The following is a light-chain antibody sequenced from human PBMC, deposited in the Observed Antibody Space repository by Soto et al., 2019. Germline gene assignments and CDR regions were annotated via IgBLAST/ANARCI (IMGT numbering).Light chain of an antibody. V-gene: IGKV1-5*01. CDR1: QSISAW. CDR2: DAS. J-gene: IGKJ1*01. CDR3: QQYDTYLRT. Sequence: DIQMTQSPSTLSASVGDRVTITCRASQSISAWLAWYQQKPGKAPKLLIYDASNLVTGVPSRFSGSGSGTDFTLTSSSLQPDDFATYYCQQYDTYLRTFGQGTKVDFK.